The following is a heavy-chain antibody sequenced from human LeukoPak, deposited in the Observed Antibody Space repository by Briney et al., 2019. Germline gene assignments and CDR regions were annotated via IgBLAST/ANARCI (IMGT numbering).Heavy chain of an antibody. CDR2: IKQDGSEK. J-gene: IGHJ3*02. Sequence: GGSLRLSCAASGFTFSSYWMSWVRQAPGKGLEWVANIKQDGSEKYYADSVKGRFTISRDNAKNSLYLQMNSLRAEDTAVYYCAREWDTGAFDIWGQGTMVTVSS. V-gene: IGHV3-7*01. CDR3: AREWDTGAFDI. CDR1: GFTFSSYW. D-gene: IGHD1-26*01.